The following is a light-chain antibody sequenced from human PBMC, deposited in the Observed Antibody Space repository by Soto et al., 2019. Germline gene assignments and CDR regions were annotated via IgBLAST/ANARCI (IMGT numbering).Light chain of an antibody. CDR3: QQSYSSPRT. J-gene: IGKJ2*01. V-gene: IGKV1-39*01. CDR1: QSISSY. CDR2: AAS. Sequence: SVGDRVTITCRASQSISSYLNWYQQKPGKAPKLLIYAASSLQSGVPSRFSGSGSGTDFTLTISSLQPEDFATYYCQQSYSSPRTFGQGTKLEIK.